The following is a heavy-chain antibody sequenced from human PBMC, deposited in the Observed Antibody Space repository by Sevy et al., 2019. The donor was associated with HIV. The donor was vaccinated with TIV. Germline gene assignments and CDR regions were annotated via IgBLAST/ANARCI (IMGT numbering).Heavy chain of an antibody. CDR3: ARDPYSYGYV. Sequence: GGSLRLSCAASGFTFSDYYMSWIRQAPGTGLQWVAYINAGGDTVQYADSVKGRFTISRDNAKNSLYLHMNSLRAEDTAVYFCARDPYSYGYVRGQGTLVTVSS. CDR2: INAGGDTV. CDR1: GFTFSDYY. J-gene: IGHJ4*02. V-gene: IGHV3-11*01. D-gene: IGHD5-18*01.